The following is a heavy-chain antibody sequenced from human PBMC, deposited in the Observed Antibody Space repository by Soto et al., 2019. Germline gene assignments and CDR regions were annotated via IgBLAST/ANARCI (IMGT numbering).Heavy chain of an antibody. V-gene: IGHV3-21*01. D-gene: IGHD5-12*01. Sequence: AGGSLRLSCAASGFTFSSYSMNWVRQAPGKGLEWVSSISSSSSYIYYADSVKGRFTISRDNAKNSLYLQMNSLRAEDTAVYYCXRDIAEMATITGYYYGMDVWGQGTTVTVSS. CDR2: ISSSSSYI. CDR3: XRDIAEMATITGYYYGMDV. J-gene: IGHJ6*02. CDR1: GFTFSSYS.